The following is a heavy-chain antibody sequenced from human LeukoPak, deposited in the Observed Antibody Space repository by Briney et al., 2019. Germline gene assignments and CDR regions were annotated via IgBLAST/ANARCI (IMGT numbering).Heavy chain of an antibody. D-gene: IGHD2-8*02. J-gene: IGHJ3*02. Sequence: GGSLRLSCAASGFTFSNSAMNWVRQVPGKGLEWVSSIDYDSSHIYYAASVRGRFTTSRDNAKNSLYLQMNSLRAEDTAVYYCARDLWWLSSYYAFDIWGQGTMVTVSS. V-gene: IGHV3-21*01. CDR3: ARDLWWLSSYYAFDI. CDR1: GFTFSNSA. CDR2: IDYDSSHI.